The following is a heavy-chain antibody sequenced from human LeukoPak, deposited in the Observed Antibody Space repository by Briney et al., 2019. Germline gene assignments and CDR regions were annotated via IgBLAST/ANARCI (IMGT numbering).Heavy chain of an antibody. V-gene: IGHV3-30*03. CDR3: ARDLDHSGNYHTFDY. CDR1: GFTFSSYG. Sequence: HPGGSLRLSCAASGFTFSSYGMHWVRQAPGKGLEWVAVISYDGSNKYYADSVKGRFTISRDNSKNTLYLQMNSLRAEDTGVYYCARDLDHSGNYHTFDYWGQGTLVTVSS. CDR2: ISYDGSNK. D-gene: IGHD1-26*01. J-gene: IGHJ4*02.